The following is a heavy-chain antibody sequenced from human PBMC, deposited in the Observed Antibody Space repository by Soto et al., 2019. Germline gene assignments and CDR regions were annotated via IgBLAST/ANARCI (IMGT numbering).Heavy chain of an antibody. D-gene: IGHD6-19*01. Sequence: SVKVSCKASGGTFSSYTISWVRQAPGQGLEWMGRIIPILGIANYAQKFQGRVTMTTDTSTSTAYMELRSLRSDDTAVYYCARDLAVGLVDYWGQGTLVTVSS. J-gene: IGHJ4*02. V-gene: IGHV1-69*04. CDR1: GGTFSSYT. CDR2: IIPILGIA. CDR3: ARDLAVGLVDY.